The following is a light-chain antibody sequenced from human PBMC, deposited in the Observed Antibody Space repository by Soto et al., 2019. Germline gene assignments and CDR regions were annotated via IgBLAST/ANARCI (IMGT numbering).Light chain of an antibody. V-gene: IGKV3-20*01. J-gene: IGKJ1*01. Sequence: EIVLTQSPGTLSLSPGERATLSCRASQSVSSSYLAWYQQKPGQAPRLLIYGASRRATGIPDSFSGSGSGTDFTLTISRLEPEDFAVYYCQQYGSSPRTFGQGTKV. CDR3: QQYGSSPRT. CDR1: QSVSSSY. CDR2: GAS.